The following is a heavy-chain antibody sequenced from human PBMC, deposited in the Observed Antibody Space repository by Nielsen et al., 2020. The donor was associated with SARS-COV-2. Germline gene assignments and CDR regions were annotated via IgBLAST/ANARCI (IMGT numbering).Heavy chain of an antibody. Sequence: SETLSLTCTVSGGSISSGDYYWSWIRQPPGKGLEWIGYIYYSGSTYYNPSLKSRVTISVDTSKNQFSLKLSSVTAADTAVYYCARDYGGPRGAAFDIWGQGTMVTVSS. CDR2: IYYSGST. D-gene: IGHD4-23*01. J-gene: IGHJ3*02. V-gene: IGHV4-30-4*01. CDR1: GGSISSGDYY. CDR3: ARDYGGPRGAAFDI.